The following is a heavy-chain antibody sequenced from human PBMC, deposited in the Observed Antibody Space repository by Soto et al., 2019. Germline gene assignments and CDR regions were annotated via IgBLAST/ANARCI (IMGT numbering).Heavy chain of an antibody. Sequence: PXGSLRLSCAASGFTFSSYGMHWVRQAAGKGLEWVAVISYDGSNKYYAQKLQGRVTMTTDTSTSTAYMELRSLRSDDTAVYYCARDTFLEWLLAPNYYGMDVWGQGTTVTVSS. CDR3: ARDTFLEWLLAPNYYGMDV. CDR1: GFTFSSYG. J-gene: IGHJ6*02. V-gene: IGHV3-30*03. D-gene: IGHD3-3*01. CDR2: ISYDGSNK.